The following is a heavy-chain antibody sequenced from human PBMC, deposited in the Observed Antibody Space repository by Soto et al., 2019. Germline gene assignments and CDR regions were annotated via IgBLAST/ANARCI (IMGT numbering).Heavy chain of an antibody. CDR2: ISAGGGST. J-gene: IGHJ3*02. D-gene: IGHD4-17*01. CDR1: GFTFSNYA. Sequence: GGSLRLSCAASGFTFSNYAMSWVRQAPGKGLEWVSGISAGGGSTYYADSVKGRFAISRDSSMNTLSLQMNSLRAEDTALYFCAKDPTGDYKGAFEMCLQAPMV. V-gene: IGHV3-23*01. CDR3: AKDPTGDYKGAFEM.